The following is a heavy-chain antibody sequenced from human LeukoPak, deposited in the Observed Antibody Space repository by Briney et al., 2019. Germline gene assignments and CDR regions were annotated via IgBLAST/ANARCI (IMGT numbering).Heavy chain of an antibody. V-gene: IGHV3-23*01. J-gene: IGHJ4*02. CDR2: ISATGGTT. CDR3: AKDYPDFDY. CDR1: GHTFRTYA. Sequence: PGGSLRLSCAASGHTFRTYAMTWVRQTPGGGLEWVSGISATGGTTYYADSAKGRFTISRDNSKNTLYLQMNSLRAEDTAVYYCAKDYPDFDYWGQGTLVTVSS.